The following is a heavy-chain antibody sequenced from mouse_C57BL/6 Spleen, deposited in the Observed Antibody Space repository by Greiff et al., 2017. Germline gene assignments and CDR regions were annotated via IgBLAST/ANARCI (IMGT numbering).Heavy chain of an antibody. CDR2: IHPNSGST. Sequence: QVQLQQPGAELVKPGASVKLSCKASGYTFTSYWMHWVKQRPGQGLEWIGMIHPNSGSTNYNEKFKSKATLTVDKSSSTAYMQLSSLTSEDSAVYYCASPHYGSSYGDWGQGTTLTVSS. J-gene: IGHJ2*01. V-gene: IGHV1-64*01. CDR3: ASPHYGSSYGD. D-gene: IGHD1-1*01. CDR1: GYTFTSYW.